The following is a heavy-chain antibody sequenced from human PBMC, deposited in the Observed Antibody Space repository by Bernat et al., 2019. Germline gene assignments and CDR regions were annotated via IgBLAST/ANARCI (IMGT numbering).Heavy chain of an antibody. CDR1: GFTLSSHG. D-gene: IGHD3-10*02. J-gene: IGHJ4*02. CDR3: ARDLSYCSGDY. CDR2: IWSDGSKE. Sequence: QVQLVESGGGVVQPGRSLRLSCAASGFTLSSHGMHWVRQAPGKGLEWVALIWSDGSKENYADSVRGRFSISRDISKNTLYLQMNSLRVEDTAVYYCARDLSYCSGDYGGQGTMVTVSS. V-gene: IGHV3-33*01.